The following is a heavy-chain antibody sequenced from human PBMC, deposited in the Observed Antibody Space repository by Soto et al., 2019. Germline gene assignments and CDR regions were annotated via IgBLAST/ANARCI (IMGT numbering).Heavy chain of an antibody. CDR3: ARASMVEGGMDV. V-gene: IGHV3-48*02. D-gene: IGHD3-10*01. Sequence: GGSLSLSCTASGFTFSSYSMNWIRPAPGKGLEWVSYISSSSSTIYYADSVKGRFTISRDNAKNSLYLQMNSLRDEDTAVYYCARASMVEGGMDVWGQGTTVTV. CDR1: GFTFSSYS. J-gene: IGHJ6*02. CDR2: ISSSSSTI.